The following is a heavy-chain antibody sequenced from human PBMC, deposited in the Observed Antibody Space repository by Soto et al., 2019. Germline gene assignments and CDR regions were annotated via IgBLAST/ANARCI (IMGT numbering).Heavy chain of an antibody. V-gene: IGHV4-28*01. CDR2: IYYSGTT. CDR1: GYSISSSNW. J-gene: IGHJ4*02. Sequence: QVQLQESGPGLVKPSDTLSLTCAVSGYSISSSNWWGWIRQPPGKGLKWIGYIYYSGTTYYNPSLKSRVTMSVDTSKNQFSLKLSSVTAVDTAVYYCVITMVRGGALNWGQGTLVTVSS. CDR3: VITMVRGGALN. D-gene: IGHD3-10*01.